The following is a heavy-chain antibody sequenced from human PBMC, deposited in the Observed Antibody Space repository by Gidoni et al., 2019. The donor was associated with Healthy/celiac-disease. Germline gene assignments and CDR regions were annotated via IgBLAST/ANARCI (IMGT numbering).Heavy chain of an antibody. J-gene: IGHJ4*02. V-gene: IGHV3-21*01. Sequence: EVQLVESGGGLVKPGGSLRLSCAASGFTFSSYSMNWVRQAPGKWLEWVSSISSSSSYIYYADSVKVRFTISRDNAKNSLYLQMNSLRAEDTAVYYCARVVAAPRGDYWGQGTLVTVSS. CDR1: GFTFSSYS. CDR2: ISSSSSYI. CDR3: ARVVAAPRGDY. D-gene: IGHD6-6*01.